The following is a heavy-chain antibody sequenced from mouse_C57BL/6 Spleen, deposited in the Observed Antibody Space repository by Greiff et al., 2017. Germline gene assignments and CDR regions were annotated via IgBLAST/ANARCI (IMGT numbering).Heavy chain of an antibody. J-gene: IGHJ4*01. Sequence: EVKLVESGGGLVQPGESLKLSCESTEYEFPSHDMSWVRPTPEQRLELVAAINSDGGSTYYTDTMESRFIISRDNPKTTLYLQMSSLRSDDTALYYGASHERAMDYWGQGTSVTVSA. CDR1: EYEFPSHD. CDR3: ASHERAMDY. V-gene: IGHV5-2*01. CDR2: INSDGGST.